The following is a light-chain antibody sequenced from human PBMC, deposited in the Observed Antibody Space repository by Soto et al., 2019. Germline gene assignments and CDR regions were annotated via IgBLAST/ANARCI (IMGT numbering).Light chain of an antibody. CDR2: EVS. Sequence: QSALTQPDSVSGSHGQSITISCTGTSSDVGGYKYVSWYQQHPDKAPKLIIFEVSNQPSGISSRFSGSKSGNTASLTISGLQAEDEADYYCASYTSSSTSVIFGRGTKLTVL. V-gene: IGLV2-14*01. J-gene: IGLJ2*01. CDR3: ASYTSSSTSVI. CDR1: SSDVGGYKY.